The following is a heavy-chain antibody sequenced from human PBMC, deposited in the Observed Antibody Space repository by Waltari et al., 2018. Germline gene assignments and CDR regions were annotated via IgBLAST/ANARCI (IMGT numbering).Heavy chain of an antibody. CDR2: LYHSGTT. V-gene: IGHV4-38-2*01. CDR1: GYSINSGYY. CDR3: TRQVLGYCTSAACRRLES. Sequence: QVQLQESGPGLVKPSETLSLTCDVSGYSINSGYYWGWIRQPPGKGLEWVATLYHSGTTFYTPSLNGRVTTSMDTSKNQFSLKLKSVTAADTAVYYCTRQVLGYCTSAACRRLESWGQGKLVTVSS. D-gene: IGHD2-8*02. J-gene: IGHJ4*02.